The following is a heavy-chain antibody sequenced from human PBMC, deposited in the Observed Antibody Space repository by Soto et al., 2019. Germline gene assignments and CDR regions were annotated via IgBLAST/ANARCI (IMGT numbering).Heavy chain of an antibody. V-gene: IGHV3-74*01. CDR3: KNDTFCGWDS. D-gene: IGHD3-22*01. J-gene: IGHJ5*01. CDR1: EITLNIYW. CDR2: INPESTTL. Sequence: GGSLRLSCAASEITLNIYWMHWIRQAPGKGLVWVSRINPESTTLTYADSVTGRFTISTDSAKNTLYLQMNGLSAEDAAIYYCKNDTFCGWDSWGQGTLVTVSS.